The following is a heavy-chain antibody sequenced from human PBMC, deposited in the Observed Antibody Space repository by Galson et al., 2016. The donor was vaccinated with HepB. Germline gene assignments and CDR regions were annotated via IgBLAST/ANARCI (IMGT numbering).Heavy chain of an antibody. CDR3: ARGGGCSGGSCYYPDR. CDR2: ISGVGT. CDR1: GLTLSTNW. D-gene: IGHD2-15*01. J-gene: IGHJ5*02. V-gene: IGHV3-23*01. Sequence: SLRLSCAASGLTLSTNWMSWVRQAPGRGLEWVSTISGVGTYYADSVKGRFTISRDNSKDTLYLQMNSLRDDDTAVYYCARGGGCSGGSCYYPDRWGQGTLVTVSS.